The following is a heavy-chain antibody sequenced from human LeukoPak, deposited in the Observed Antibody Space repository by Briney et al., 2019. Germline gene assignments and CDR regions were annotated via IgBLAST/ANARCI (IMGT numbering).Heavy chain of an antibody. J-gene: IGHJ4*02. CDR3: ARDSRMSYYYGSGSYYTARYFDY. CDR2: SSSSSSYT. D-gene: IGHD3-10*01. Sequence: GGSLRLSCAAPGFTFSDYYMSWIRQAPGKGLEWVSYSSSSSSYTNYADSVKGRFTISRDNAKNSLYLQMNSLRAEDTAVYYCARDSRMSYYYGSGSYYTARYFDYWGQGTLVTVSS. CDR1: GFTFSDYY. V-gene: IGHV3-11*06.